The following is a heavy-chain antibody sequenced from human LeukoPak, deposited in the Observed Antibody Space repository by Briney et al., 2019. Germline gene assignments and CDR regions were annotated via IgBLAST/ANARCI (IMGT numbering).Heavy chain of an antibody. Sequence: GGSLRLSCEASGFTFNSYAMSWVRQAPGKGLEWVSTISGSGVNTYYADSVKGRFTISRDNSKNTPYLQMNSLRAEDTAVYYCAKGLWFNYGNYFDYWGQGTLVTVSS. V-gene: IGHV3-23*01. CDR2: ISGSGVNT. J-gene: IGHJ4*02. D-gene: IGHD2-21*01. CDR3: AKGLWFNYGNYFDY. CDR1: GFTFNSYA.